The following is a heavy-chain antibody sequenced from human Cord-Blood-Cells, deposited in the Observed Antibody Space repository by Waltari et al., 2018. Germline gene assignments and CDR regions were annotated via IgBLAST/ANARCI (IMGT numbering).Heavy chain of an antibody. J-gene: IGHJ4*02. CDR3: ARVSTKCSGYDY. D-gene: IGHD5-12*01. CDR2: IYYSGVT. CDR1: GGSISSYY. V-gene: IGHV4-59*01. Sequence: QVQLQESGPGLVKPSETLSLTCTVSGGSISSYYWSWIRQPPGKGLEWIGYIYYSGVTNYNPSLNSRVTISVDTSKNRCSLKLSSVTAADTAVYYCARVSTKCSGYDYWGQGTLVTVSS.